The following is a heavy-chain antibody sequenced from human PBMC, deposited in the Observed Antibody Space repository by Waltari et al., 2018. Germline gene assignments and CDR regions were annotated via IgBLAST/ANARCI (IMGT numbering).Heavy chain of an antibody. CDR2: MNPNSGNT. Sequence: QVQLVQSGAEVKKPGASVKVSCTASGYTFTSSDINWVRQATGQGLEWMGWMNPNSGNTGYAQKFQGRVTMTRNTSISTAYMELSSLRSEDTAVYYCAASDCSSTSCYPYYYYYMDVWGKGTTVTVSS. D-gene: IGHD2-2*01. CDR3: AASDCSSTSCYPYYYYYMDV. J-gene: IGHJ6*03. V-gene: IGHV1-8*01. CDR1: GYTFTSSD.